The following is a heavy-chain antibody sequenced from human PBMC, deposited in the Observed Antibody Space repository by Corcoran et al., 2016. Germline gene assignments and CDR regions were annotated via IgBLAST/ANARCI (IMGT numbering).Heavy chain of an antibody. CDR3: ARGGEYCSGGSCYSRGPYYYYGMDV. CDR2: IYYSGST. V-gene: IGHV4-39*01. CDR1: GGSISSSSYY. J-gene: IGHJ6*02. D-gene: IGHD2-15*01. Sequence: QLQLQESGPGLVKPSETLSLTCTVSGGSISSSSYYWGWIRQPPGKGLEWIGSIYYSGSTYYNPSLKSRVTISVDTSKNQFSLKLSSVTAADTAVDYCARGGEYCSGGSCYSRGPYYYYGMDVWGQGTTVTVSS.